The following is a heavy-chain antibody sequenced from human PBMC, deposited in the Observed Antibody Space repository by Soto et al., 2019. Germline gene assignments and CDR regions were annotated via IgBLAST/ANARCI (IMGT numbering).Heavy chain of an antibody. V-gene: IGHV1-3*01. D-gene: IGHD2-2*01. CDR3: ARDIVVVPAATDYFDY. J-gene: IGHJ4*02. CDR1: GYTFTSYA. CDR2: INAGNGNT. Sequence: QVQLVQSGAEVKKPGASVKVSCKASGYTFTSYAMHWVRQAPGQRLEWMGWINAGNGNTKYSQKFQGRVTITRDTSANTAYMELSSLRSEDTAVYYCARDIVVVPAATDYFDYWGQGTLVTVSS.